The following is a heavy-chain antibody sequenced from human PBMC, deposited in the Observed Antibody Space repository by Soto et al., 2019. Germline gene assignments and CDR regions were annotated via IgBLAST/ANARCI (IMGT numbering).Heavy chain of an antibody. CDR1: GYSFTSYL. CDR3: ARQGDGYSYFDY. V-gene: IGHV5-51*01. CDR2: IFPGDSDT. D-gene: IGHD4-4*01. Sequence: PGESLKISCKGPGYSFTSYLIGWVRPMPGKGLEWMGIIFPGDSDTRYSPSFQGQVTISADKSISTAYLQWSSLKASDTAIYYCARQGDGYSYFDYWGQGALVTVSS. J-gene: IGHJ4*02.